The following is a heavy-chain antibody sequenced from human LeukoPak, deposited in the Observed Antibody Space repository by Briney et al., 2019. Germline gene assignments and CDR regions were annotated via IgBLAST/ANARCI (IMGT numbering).Heavy chain of an antibody. CDR3: ARGRDGYNIGLAFDI. V-gene: IGHV3-7*01. CDR1: GFTFSSYW. CDR2: IKQDGSEK. D-gene: IGHD5-24*01. J-gene: IGHJ3*02. Sequence: GGSLRLSCAASGFTFSSYWMSWVRQAPGKGLEWVANIKQDGSEKYYVDSVKGRFTISRDNAKNSLYLQMNSLRAEDTAVYYCARGRDGYNIGLAFDIWGQGTMVTVSS.